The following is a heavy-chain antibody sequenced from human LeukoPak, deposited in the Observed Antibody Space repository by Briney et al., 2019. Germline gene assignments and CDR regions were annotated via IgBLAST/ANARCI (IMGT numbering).Heavy chain of an antibody. J-gene: IGHJ4*02. V-gene: IGHV3-23*01. CDR2: SSGSGGST. CDR3: AKRKAYYDILTGYYSQYFDY. CDR1: GFTFSSYA. D-gene: IGHD3-9*01. Sequence: GGSLRLSCAASGFTFSSYAMSLVRQAPGKGLEWVSASSGSGGSTYYADSVKGRFTISRDNSKNTLYLQMNSLRAEDTAVYYCAKRKAYYDILTGYYSQYFDYWGQGTLVTVSS.